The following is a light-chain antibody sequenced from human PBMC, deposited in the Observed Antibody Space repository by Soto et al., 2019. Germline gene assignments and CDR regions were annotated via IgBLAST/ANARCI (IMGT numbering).Light chain of an antibody. CDR3: QHYTDHSYT. Sequence: IPRTQSPSTLSASVGDRVAITCRASQSVSGWLAWYQQKPGKVPQLLIYQASTLEDGVPSRFSGSGSGTEFTLTISSLQPDDAATYYCQHYTDHSYTFCPGTNLESK. CDR2: QAS. CDR1: QSVSGW. J-gene: IGKJ2*01. V-gene: IGKV1-5*03.